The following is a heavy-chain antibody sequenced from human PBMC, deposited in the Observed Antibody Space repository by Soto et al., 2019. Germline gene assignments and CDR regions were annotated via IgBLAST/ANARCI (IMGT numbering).Heavy chain of an antibody. CDR2: IIPIFGTA. CDR3: ARDPPYCGGDCYSYPYY. J-gene: IGHJ4*02. D-gene: IGHD2-21*02. CDR1: GGTFSSYA. Sequence: SVKVSCKASGGTFSSYAISWVRQAPGQGLEWMGGIIPIFGTANYAQKFQGRVTITADESTSTAYMELSSLRSEDTAVYYCARDPPYCGGDCYSYPYYWGQGTLVTVSS. V-gene: IGHV1-69*13.